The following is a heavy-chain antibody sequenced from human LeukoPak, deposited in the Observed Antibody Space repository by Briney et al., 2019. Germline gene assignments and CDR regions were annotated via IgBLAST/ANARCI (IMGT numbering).Heavy chain of an antibody. Sequence: EASETLSLTCSVSGGSISSSNYYWGWIRQPPGKGLEWIGNIYYSGNNYYSPSLKSRLTISVDTSKNQFSLKLSSVTAAGTAVYYCASLDSSGSDHDDYWGQGTLVTVSS. J-gene: IGHJ4*02. V-gene: IGHV4-39*07. D-gene: IGHD3-22*01. CDR1: GGSISSSNYY. CDR3: ASLDSSGSDHDDY. CDR2: IYYSGNN.